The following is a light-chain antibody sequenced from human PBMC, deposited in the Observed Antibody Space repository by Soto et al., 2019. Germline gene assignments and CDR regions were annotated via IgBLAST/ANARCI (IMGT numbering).Light chain of an antibody. J-gene: IGLJ3*02. Sequence: NFMLTQPHSVSESPGKTVIISCTRSSGSIASNYVQWYQQRPASSPTTVIYEDNQRPSGVPDRFSGSIDSSSNSASLPISGLETEDEADYFCQSYDATNQVFGGGTKLTVL. CDR2: EDN. CDR1: SGSIASNY. V-gene: IGLV6-57*01. CDR3: QSYDATNQV.